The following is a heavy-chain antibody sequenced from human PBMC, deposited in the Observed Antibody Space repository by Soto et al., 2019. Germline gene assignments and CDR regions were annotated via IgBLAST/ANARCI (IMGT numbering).Heavy chain of an antibody. CDR2: IRYDGSNK. V-gene: IGHV3-33*01. D-gene: IGHD2-15*01. Sequence: QVQLVESGGGVVQPGRSLRLSCAASGFTFSSYGMHWVRQAPGKGQEWVAVIRYDGSNKYYADSVKGRFTISRDNSKNTLYLQMNSLRAEDTAVYYCARGGEDIVVVVAVGDAFDIWGQGTMVTVSS. CDR3: ARGGEDIVVVVAVGDAFDI. J-gene: IGHJ3*02. CDR1: GFTFSSYG.